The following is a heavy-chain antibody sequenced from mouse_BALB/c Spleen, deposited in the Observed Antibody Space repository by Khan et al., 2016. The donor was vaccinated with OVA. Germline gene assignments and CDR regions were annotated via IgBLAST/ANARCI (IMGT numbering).Heavy chain of an antibody. D-gene: IGHD1-1*01. CDR2: ISGDSSTI. V-gene: IGHV5-17*02. J-gene: IGHJ2*01. CDR3: ATSYYYGYYFDY. Sequence: EVELVESGGGLVQPGGSRKLSCAASGFTFSSYGMHWVRQAPEKGLEWVAYISGDSSTIYYTDTVKGRFTISRDNPKNTLSLQMTSLMSEDTAMYYCATSYYYGYYFDYWGAGTTPTVSS. CDR1: GFTFSSYG.